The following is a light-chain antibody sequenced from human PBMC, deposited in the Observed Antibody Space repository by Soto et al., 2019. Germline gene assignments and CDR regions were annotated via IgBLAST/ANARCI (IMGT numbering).Light chain of an antibody. CDR3: TSYSTSNSYV. Sequence: QSVLTQPASVSGSPGQSITISCTGSSSDVGGYNFVSWYQQHPGKAPKLMIYEVSNRPSGVSNRFSGSKSGNTASLTISGLQAEDEADYYCTSYSTSNSYVFGGGTNSPS. J-gene: IGLJ1*01. CDR1: SSDVGGYNF. CDR2: EVS. V-gene: IGLV2-14*01.